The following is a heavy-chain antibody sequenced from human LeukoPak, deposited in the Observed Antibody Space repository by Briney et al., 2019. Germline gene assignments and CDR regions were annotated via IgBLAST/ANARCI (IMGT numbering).Heavy chain of an antibody. Sequence: PSETLSLTCTVSGGSISSGSYYWSWIRQPAGKGLEWIGRIYTSGSTNYNPSLKSRVTISVDTSKNQFSLKLSSVTAADTAVYYCARGRSSSWTPHYYYYYGMDVWGKGTTVTVSS. CDR3: ARGRSSSWTPHYYYYYGMDV. D-gene: IGHD6-13*01. J-gene: IGHJ6*04. V-gene: IGHV4-61*02. CDR2: IYTSGST. CDR1: GGSISSGSYY.